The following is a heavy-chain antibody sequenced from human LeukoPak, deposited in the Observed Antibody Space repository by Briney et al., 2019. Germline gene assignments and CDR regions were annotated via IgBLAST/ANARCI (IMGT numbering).Heavy chain of an antibody. CDR2: IYYSGST. CDR1: GGSISSYY. Sequence: SETLSLTCTVSGGSISSYYWGWIRQPPGKGLEWIGYIYYSGSTNYNPSLKSRVTISVDTSKNQFSLKLSSVTAADTAVYYCARQIFGSGWPYFDYWGQGTLVTVTS. J-gene: IGHJ4*02. V-gene: IGHV4-59*08. CDR3: ARQIFGSGWPYFDY. D-gene: IGHD6-19*01.